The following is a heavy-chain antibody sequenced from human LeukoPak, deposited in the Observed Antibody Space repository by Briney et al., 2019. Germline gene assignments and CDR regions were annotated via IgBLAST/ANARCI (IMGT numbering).Heavy chain of an antibody. CDR2: IKEDGSSK. D-gene: IGHD5-18*01. CDR1: GFTFGTFW. V-gene: IGHV3-7*02. J-gene: IGHJ4*02. Sequence: PGGSLRLSCAASGFTFGTFWMSWARQAPGKGLEWVANIKEDGSSKNYVDSVKGRFTISRDNAKNTLYLQMNSLRAEDTAVYYCARGGYSYGRDIDYWGQGTLVTVSS. CDR3: ARGGYSYGRDIDY.